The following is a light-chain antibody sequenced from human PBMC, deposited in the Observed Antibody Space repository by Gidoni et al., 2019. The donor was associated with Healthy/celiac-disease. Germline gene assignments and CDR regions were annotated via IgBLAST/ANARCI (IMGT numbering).Light chain of an antibody. V-gene: IGKV1-39*01. CDR2: AAA. Sequence: DIQMTQSPSSLSASVGDRVTITCRASQRISSYLNWYQQKPGKAPKLLIYAAASLQSGVPSRFSGSGSGTDFTLTISSLRPEDFATYYCQPSYSTPGTFGQGTKLEIK. CDR1: QRISSY. J-gene: IGKJ2*01. CDR3: QPSYSTPGT.